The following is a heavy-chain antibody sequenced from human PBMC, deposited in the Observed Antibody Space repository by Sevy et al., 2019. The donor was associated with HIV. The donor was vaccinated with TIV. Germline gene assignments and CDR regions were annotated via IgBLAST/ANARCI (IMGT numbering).Heavy chain of an antibody. D-gene: IGHD3-3*02. CDR1: GASITGYY. J-gene: IGHJ5*02. CDR2: IFHSGDS. CDR3: ARDHLSQRLDP. Sequence: SETLSLSCSVSGASITGYYWSWIRQPPGKGLEWIGYIFHSGDSNYNPSLKSRVAMSVDTSKNQFSLRLASVSAADTAVYYCARDHLSQRLDPWGQGILVTVSS. V-gene: IGHV4-59*12.